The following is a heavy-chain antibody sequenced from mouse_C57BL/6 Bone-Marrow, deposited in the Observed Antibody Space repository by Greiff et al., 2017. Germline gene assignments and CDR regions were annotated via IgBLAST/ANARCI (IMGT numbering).Heavy chain of an antibody. Sequence: VQLMESGPGLVQPSQSLSITCTVSGFSLTSYGVHWVRQSPGKGLEWLGVIWSGGSTDYNAAFISRLSISKDNSKSQVFFKMNSLQADDTAIYYCARKGWLLRENTMDYWGQGTSVTVSS. J-gene: IGHJ4*01. V-gene: IGHV2-2*01. CDR2: IWSGGST. CDR1: GFSLTSYG. CDR3: ARKGWLLRENTMDY. D-gene: IGHD2-3*01.